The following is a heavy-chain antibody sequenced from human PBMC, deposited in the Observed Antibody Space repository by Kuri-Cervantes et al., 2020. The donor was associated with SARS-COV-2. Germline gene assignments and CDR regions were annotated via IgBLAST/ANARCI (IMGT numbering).Heavy chain of an antibody. Sequence: GESLKISCAASGFTFSSYEMNWVRQAPGKGLEWVSYISSSGSTIYYADSVKGRFTISRDNSKGTVYLQVNSLRAEDTAVYYCTKAGPNFLDYWGQGTLVTVSS. V-gene: IGHV3-48*03. CDR1: GFTFSSYE. J-gene: IGHJ4*02. CDR3: TKAGPNFLDY. CDR2: ISSSGSTI.